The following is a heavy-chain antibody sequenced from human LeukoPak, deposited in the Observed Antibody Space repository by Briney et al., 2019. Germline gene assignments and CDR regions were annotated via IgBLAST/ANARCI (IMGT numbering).Heavy chain of an antibody. CDR2: MNPNSGNT. V-gene: IGHV1-8*03. CDR3: ARAVRTGTTDYYYMDV. CDR1: GYTFTSYD. D-gene: IGHD1-7*01. J-gene: IGHJ6*03. Sequence: ASVKVSCKASGYTFTSYDINWVRQATGQGLEWMGWMNPNSGNTGYAQKFQGRVTITRNTSISTAYMELSSLRSEDTAVYYCARAVRTGTTDYYYMDVWGKGTTVTVSS.